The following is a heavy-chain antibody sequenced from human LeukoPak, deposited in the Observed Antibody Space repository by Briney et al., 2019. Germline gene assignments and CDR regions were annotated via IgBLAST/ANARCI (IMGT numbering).Heavy chain of an antibody. Sequence: GGSLRLSCAASGFTFNTYTMNWVRQAPGKGPEWVSSISSSSNNINYADSVKGRFTISRDNAMNSVHLQMNSLRVEDTAVYYCARGYQRPDYWGQGTLITVSS. CDR2: ISSSSNNI. D-gene: IGHD2-2*01. CDR3: ARGYQRPDY. V-gene: IGHV3-21*01. CDR1: GFTFNTYT. J-gene: IGHJ4*02.